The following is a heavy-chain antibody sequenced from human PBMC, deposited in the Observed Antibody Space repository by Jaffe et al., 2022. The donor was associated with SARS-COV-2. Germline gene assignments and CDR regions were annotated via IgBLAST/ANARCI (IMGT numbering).Heavy chain of an antibody. CDR2: IYYTGST. CDR1: GGSIRSGGYF. D-gene: IGHD6-19*01. V-gene: IGHV4-31*03. Sequence: QVQLQESGPGLVKPSQTLSLTCIVSGGSIRSGGYFWTWIRQYPGKGLEWIGNIYYTGSTSYNPSLKSRVSISIDTSKNQFSLKLSSVTAADTAVYYCARDQQWQKYNWFDPWGQGSLVTVSS. CDR3: ARDQQWQKYNWFDP. J-gene: IGHJ5*02.